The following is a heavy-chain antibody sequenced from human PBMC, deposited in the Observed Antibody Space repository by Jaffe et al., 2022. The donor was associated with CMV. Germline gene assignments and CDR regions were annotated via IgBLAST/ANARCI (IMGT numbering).Heavy chain of an antibody. CDR3: ARDQSLGGLTDAFDI. Sequence: QVQLVQSGAEVKKPGASVKVSCKASGYTFTGYYMHWVRQAPGQGLEWMGWINPNSGGTNYAQKFQGRVTMTRDTSISTAYMELSRLRSDDTAVYYCARDQSLGGLTDAFDIWGQGTMVTVSS. D-gene: IGHD3-16*01. CDR2: INPNSGGT. V-gene: IGHV1-2*02. J-gene: IGHJ3*02. CDR1: GYTFTGYY.